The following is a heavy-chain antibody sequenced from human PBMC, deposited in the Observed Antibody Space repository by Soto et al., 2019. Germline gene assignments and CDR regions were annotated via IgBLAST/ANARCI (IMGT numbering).Heavy chain of an antibody. Sequence: QVQLVQSGAEVKKPGASVKVSCKASGYTFTSHDINWVRQTTGQGLEWMGRTNPNSGYTDYAQKFRGSVTMTRNTSLSTAYMELSSLRSEDPAVYYCARGSYYVDSWGQGTLVTVSS. J-gene: IGHJ4*02. CDR2: TNPNSGYT. CDR3: ARGSYYVDS. V-gene: IGHV1-8*01. CDR1: GYTFTSHD. D-gene: IGHD2-15*01.